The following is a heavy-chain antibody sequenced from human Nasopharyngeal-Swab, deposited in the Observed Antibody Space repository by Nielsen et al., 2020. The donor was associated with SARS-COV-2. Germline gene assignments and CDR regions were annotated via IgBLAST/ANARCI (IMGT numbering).Heavy chain of an antibody. V-gene: IGHV3-53*01. CDR2: IHSAVNT. D-gene: IGHD3-22*01. J-gene: IGHJ2*01. Sequence: GESLTISCAPSGIAVSSSYMSWVRQAPGKGLELVSTIHSAVNTSYADSVRGRFSSSRDNSRNTVSLQMSCLRVEDTAVYYCASRGPATDPSTRDLPYSRRTFDLWGRGTLVTVSS. CDR3: ASRGPATDPSTRDLPYSRRTFDL. CDR1: GIAVSSSY.